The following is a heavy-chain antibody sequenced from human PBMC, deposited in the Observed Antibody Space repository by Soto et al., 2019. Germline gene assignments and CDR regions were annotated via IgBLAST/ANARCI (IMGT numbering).Heavy chain of an antibody. Sequence: LSLTCAVYGGSFSGYYWSWIRQPPGKGLEWIGEINHSGSTNYNPSLKSRVTISVDTSKNQFSLKLRLVTAADTAVYYCARLRIATNNYKWFDPWGQGTLVTVSS. V-gene: IGHV4-34*01. CDR2: INHSGST. CDR1: GGSFSGYY. CDR3: ARLRIATNNYKWFDP. D-gene: IGHD2-21*01. J-gene: IGHJ5*02.